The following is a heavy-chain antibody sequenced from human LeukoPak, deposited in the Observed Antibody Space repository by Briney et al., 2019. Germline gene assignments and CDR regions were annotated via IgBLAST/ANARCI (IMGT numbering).Heavy chain of an antibody. V-gene: IGHV4-59*01. Sequence: SETLSLTCTVSGGSISSYYWSWIRQPPGKGLEWIGHIYYSGSTNYNPSLKSRVTISVDTSKNQFSLKLSSVTAADTAVYYCARDGSSGWYHKGAFDIWGQGTMVTVSS. J-gene: IGHJ3*02. CDR1: GGSISSYY. CDR3: ARDGSSGWYHKGAFDI. D-gene: IGHD6-19*01. CDR2: IYYSGST.